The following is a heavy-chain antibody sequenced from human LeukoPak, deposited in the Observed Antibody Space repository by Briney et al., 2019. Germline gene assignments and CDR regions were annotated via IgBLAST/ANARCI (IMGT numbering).Heavy chain of an antibody. CDR2: ILLDGSKE. Sequence: GGSLRLSCAASGFTFSSYGMHWVRQAPGKGLEWVAGILLDGSKEFYADSVKGRFTVSRDNSRNTLYLQMNSLRADDTALYYCVRGGADSSGFYRSLDNWGQGTLVTVSS. CDR1: GFTFSSYG. D-gene: IGHD3-22*01. V-gene: IGHV3-30*03. J-gene: IGHJ4*02. CDR3: VRGGADSSGFYRSLDN.